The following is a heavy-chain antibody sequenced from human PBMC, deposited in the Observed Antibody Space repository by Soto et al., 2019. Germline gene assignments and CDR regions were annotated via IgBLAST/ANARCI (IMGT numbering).Heavy chain of an antibody. D-gene: IGHD3-3*01. CDR1: GFTFSSYA. CDR2: ISGSGGST. Sequence: GGSLRLSCAASGFTFSSYAMSWVRQAPGKGLEWVSAISGSGGSTYYADSVKGRFTISRDNSKNTLYPQMNSLRAEDTAVYYCAKVRFLEWLPDYWGQGTLVTVSS. V-gene: IGHV3-23*01. J-gene: IGHJ4*02. CDR3: AKVRFLEWLPDY.